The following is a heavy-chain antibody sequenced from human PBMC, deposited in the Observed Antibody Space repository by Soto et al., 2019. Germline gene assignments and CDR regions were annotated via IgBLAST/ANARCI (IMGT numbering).Heavy chain of an antibody. CDR2: INPYSGGA. D-gene: IGHD3-10*01. J-gene: IGHJ5*02. CDR1: RYTFTGYF. V-gene: IGHV1-2*02. CDR3: ARVIRGAYYNSPLDT. Sequence: GASVKVSCKASRYTFTGYFMHWVRQAPGQGLEWMGWINPYSGGADYEQSFQGRVTMTRDTSISTVYMELSRLRFDDTAVYYCARVIRGAYYNSPLDTWGQGTVVTV.